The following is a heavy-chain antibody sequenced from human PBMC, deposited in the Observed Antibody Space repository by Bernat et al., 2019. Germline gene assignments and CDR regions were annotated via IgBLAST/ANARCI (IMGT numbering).Heavy chain of an antibody. CDR3: AKWSLGVLTAIPDY. J-gene: IGHJ4*02. D-gene: IGHD2-21*02. V-gene: IGHV3-9*01. CDR2: ISWNSGNI. CDR1: GFSFDDYA. Sequence: EVQLVESGGGLVQPGRSLRLSCAASGFSFDDYAMHWVRQAPGKGLEWVSGISWNSGNIGYADSVKGRFTISRDNTKSSLFLQMSSLRAEDTALYFCAKWSLGVLTAIPDYWGQGTLVTVSS.